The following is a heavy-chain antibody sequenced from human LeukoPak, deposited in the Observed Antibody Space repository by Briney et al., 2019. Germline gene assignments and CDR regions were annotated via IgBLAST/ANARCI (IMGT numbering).Heavy chain of an antibody. V-gene: IGHV4-39*01. CDR2: IYYSGST. CDR3: ARVSDPSFFDSSGHEHYYGMDV. J-gene: IGHJ6*02. Sequence: SGTLSLTCTVSGGSISSSSYYWGWIRQPPGKGLEWIGSIYYSGSTYYNPSLKSRVTISVDTSKNQFSLKLSSVTAADTAVYYCARVSDPSFFDSSGHEHYYGMDVWGQGTTVTVSS. D-gene: IGHD3-22*01. CDR1: GGSISSSSYY.